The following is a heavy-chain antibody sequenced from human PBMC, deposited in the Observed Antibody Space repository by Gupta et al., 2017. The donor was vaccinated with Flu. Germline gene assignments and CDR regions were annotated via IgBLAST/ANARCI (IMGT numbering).Heavy chain of an antibody. CDR1: GFTFSSYS. CDR3: ARGRESDY. CDR2: ISSSSIYI. D-gene: IGHD3-10*01. V-gene: IGHV3-21*01. Sequence: EVQLVESGGGLVKPGGSLRLSGAASGFTFSSYSMNWVRQAPGKGLEWVSSISSSSIYIYYADSVKGRFTISRDNAMNSLYLQMNSLRAEDTAVYYCARGRESDYWGQGTLVTVSS. J-gene: IGHJ4*02.